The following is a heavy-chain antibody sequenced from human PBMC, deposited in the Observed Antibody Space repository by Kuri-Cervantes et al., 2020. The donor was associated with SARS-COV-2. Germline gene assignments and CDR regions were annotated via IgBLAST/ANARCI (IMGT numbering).Heavy chain of an antibody. CDR2: ISSSSSYI. Sequence: GGSLRLSCAASGFTFSSYSMNWVRQAPGKGLEWVSSISSSSSYIYYADSVKGRFTISRDNAKNSLYLQMNSLRAEDTAVYYCTRRDERGTGNYYYYYYMDVWGKGTTVTVSS. V-gene: IGHV3-21*01. CDR3: TRRDERGTGNYYYYYYMDV. CDR1: GFTFSSYS. D-gene: IGHD1-14*01. J-gene: IGHJ6*03.